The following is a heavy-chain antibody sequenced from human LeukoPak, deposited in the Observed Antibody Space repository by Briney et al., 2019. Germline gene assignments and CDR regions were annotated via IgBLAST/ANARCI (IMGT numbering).Heavy chain of an antibody. V-gene: IGHV1-46*01. CDR3: ARVKGSPAGFDP. J-gene: IGHJ5*02. D-gene: IGHD6-25*01. Sequence: ASVKVSCKASGYTFTSYYMHWVRQAPGQGLEWMGIINPSGGSTSYAQKFQGRVTMTRDMSTSTVYMELSSLRSEDTAVYYCARVKGSPAGFDPWGQGTLVTASS. CDR1: GYTFTSYY. CDR2: INPSGGST.